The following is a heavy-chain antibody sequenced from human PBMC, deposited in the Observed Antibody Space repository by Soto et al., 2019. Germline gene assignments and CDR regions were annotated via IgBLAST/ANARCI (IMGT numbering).Heavy chain of an antibody. J-gene: IGHJ5*02. CDR3: ARVDSSGYYFIYH. D-gene: IGHD3-22*01. Sequence: QVQLQESGPALVKPSGTLSLTCAVSGGSISSSNWWSWVRQPPGKGLEWIGEIYHSGSTNYNPSLKSQVTISVDNAKTQCSLKLSSVTAAATAVYYCARVDSSGYYFIYHWGQGTLVIVAS. CDR2: IYHSGST. V-gene: IGHV4-4*02. CDR1: GGSISSSNW.